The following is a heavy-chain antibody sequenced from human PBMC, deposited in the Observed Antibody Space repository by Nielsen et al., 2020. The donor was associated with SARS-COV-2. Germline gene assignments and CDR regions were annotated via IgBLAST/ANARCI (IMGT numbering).Heavy chain of an antibody. D-gene: IGHD5-12*01. CDR3: ARETYSGYDSRTFDY. J-gene: IGHJ4*02. CDR1: GFTFSSYA. Sequence: GESLKISCAASGFTFSSYAMHWVRQAPGKGLEWVAVISYDGSNKYYVDSVKGRFTISRDNSKNTLYLQMNSLRAEDTAVYYCARETYSGYDSRTFDYWGQGTLVTVSS. CDR2: ISYDGSNK. V-gene: IGHV3-30-3*01.